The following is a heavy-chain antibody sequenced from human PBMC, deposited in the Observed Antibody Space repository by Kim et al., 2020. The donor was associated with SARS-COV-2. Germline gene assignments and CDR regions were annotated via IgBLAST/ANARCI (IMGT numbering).Heavy chain of an antibody. CDR2: IYYSGST. J-gene: IGHJ6*02. D-gene: IGHD3-10*01. CDR3: ARGLLWFGELFPDYYYYGMDV. CDR1: GGSVSSGSYY. Sequence: SETLSLTCTVSGGSVSSGSYYWSWIRQPPGKGLEWIGYIYYSGSTNYNPSLKSRVTISVDTSKNQFSLKLSSVTAADMAVYYCARGLLWFGELFPDYYYYGMDVWGQGTTVTVSS. V-gene: IGHV4-61*01.